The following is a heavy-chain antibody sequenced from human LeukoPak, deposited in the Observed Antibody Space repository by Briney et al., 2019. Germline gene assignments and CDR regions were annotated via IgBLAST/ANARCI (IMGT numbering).Heavy chain of an antibody. CDR2: ISAYNGNS. CDR3: AREQQLIRGDY. D-gene: IGHD6-13*01. V-gene: IGHV1-18*01. Sequence: ASVKVSCKASGYTFTSYSINWVRQAPGQGLEWMGWISAYNGNSHYTQKFQGRVTMTTDTSTSTAYMDLRSLRSDDTAVYYCAREQQLIRGDYWGQGTLVTVSS. J-gene: IGHJ4*02. CDR1: GYTFTSYS.